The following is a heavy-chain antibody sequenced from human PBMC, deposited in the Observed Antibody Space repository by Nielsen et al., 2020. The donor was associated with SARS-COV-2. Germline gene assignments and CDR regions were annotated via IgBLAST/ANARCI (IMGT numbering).Heavy chain of an antibody. CDR2: FKSKTDGGTI. CDR1: GFNFTNAW. D-gene: IGHD1-26*01. V-gene: IGHV3-15*01. J-gene: IGHJ3*02. Sequence: GESLKISCAASGFNFTNAWMTWVRQAPGKGLEWVGRFKSKTDGGTIDYAAPVKGRFAFSRDDSKSTMYLHMNSLKVEDTAVYYCIWVGATLDIWGQGTMVTVS. CDR3: IWVGATLDI.